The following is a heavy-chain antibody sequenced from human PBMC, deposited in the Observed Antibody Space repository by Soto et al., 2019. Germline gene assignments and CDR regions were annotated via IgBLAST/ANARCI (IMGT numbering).Heavy chain of an antibody. J-gene: IGHJ5*01. D-gene: IGHD4-17*01. CDR2: IIPIFGTA. CDR3: PREDGDDYNWFDS. V-gene: IGHV1-69*06. Sequence: QVQLVQSGAEVKKPGSSVKVSCKASGGSFSSYAISWVRQAPGQGLEWMGGIIPIFGTANYAQKFQGRVTITADKSTSTAYIELSILRYEDTAVYYSPREDGDDYNWFDSWGQGTLVTVSS. CDR1: GGSFSSYA.